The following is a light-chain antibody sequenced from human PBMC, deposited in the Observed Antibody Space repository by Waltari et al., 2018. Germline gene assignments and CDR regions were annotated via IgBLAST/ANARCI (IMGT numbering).Light chain of an antibody. V-gene: IGKV1-8*01. CDR3: QQYYDYLRT. J-gene: IGKJ1*01. CDR1: QSVSTY. CDR2: AAS. Sequence: AIRMTQSPSSLSASTGDRVTITCRASQSVSTYLAWYQQKPGKAPKLLIYAASTLQRGVPSRFSGSGSGTDFTLSISCLQSEDFATYYCQQYYDYLRTFGQGTKVNI.